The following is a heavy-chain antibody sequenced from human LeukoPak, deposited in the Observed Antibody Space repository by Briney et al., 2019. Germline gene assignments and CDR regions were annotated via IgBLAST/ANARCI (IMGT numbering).Heavy chain of an antibody. CDR1: GFIFNEYS. CDR3: TRETAFGF. CDR2: ISSRSSTI. V-gene: IGHV3-48*04. Sequence: PGGSLRLSCVGSGFIFNEYSLNWVRQAPGKGPEWVSYISSRSSTIYYADSVKGRFTISRDNAKNSLYLQMNSLRAEDTAVYYCTRETAFGFWGQGTVVIVSS. J-gene: IGHJ3*01.